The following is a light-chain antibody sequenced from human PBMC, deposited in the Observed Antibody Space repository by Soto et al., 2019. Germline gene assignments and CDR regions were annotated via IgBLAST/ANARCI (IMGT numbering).Light chain of an antibody. CDR2: AAS. J-gene: IGKJ3*01. V-gene: IGKV1-27*01. CDR1: QGISNY. Sequence: DIQMTQSPSSLSASVGDRVTITCRVSQGISNYLAWYQQKPGKVPKLLIYAASTLQSGVPSRFSGSGSGTDFTLTISSLQPEDVATYYCQKYNRAPFTFGPGTKVDIK. CDR3: QKYNRAPFT.